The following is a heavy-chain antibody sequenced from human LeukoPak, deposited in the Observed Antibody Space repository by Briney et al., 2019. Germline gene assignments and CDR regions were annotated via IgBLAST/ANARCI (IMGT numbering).Heavy chain of an antibody. V-gene: IGHV4-30-4*01. CDR2: IYYSGST. CDR3: AREGRYYYYGMDV. Sequence: IGYIYYSGSTYYNPSLKSRVTISVATSKNQFSLKLSSVTAADTAVYYCAREGRYYYYGMDVWGQGTTVTVSS. J-gene: IGHJ6*02.